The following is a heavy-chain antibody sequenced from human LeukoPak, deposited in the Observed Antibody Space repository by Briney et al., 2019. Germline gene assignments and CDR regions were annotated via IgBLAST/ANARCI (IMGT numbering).Heavy chain of an antibody. CDR1: GFTFSSYW. CDR2: INSDGSST. Sequence: GGSLRLSCAASGFTFSSYWMHWVRQAPGKGLVWVSRINSDGSSTSYADSVKGRFTISRDNAKNTLYLQMNNLRAEVTTVYYCASLSFTVFDPWGQGTLVTVSS. V-gene: IGHV3-74*01. CDR3: ASLSFTVFDP. J-gene: IGHJ5*02. D-gene: IGHD2-15*01.